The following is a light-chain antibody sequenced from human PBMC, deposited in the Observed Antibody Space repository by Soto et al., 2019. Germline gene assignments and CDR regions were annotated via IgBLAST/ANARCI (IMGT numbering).Light chain of an antibody. CDR3: SAYTSSDTGV. V-gene: IGLV2-14*01. Sequence: QSALTQPASVSGSPGQSITISCTGSSSDVGGYNYVSWYQQHPGKAPKLMIYEVNYRPSGVSNRFSGSKSGNTASLTISGLQAEDEADYYSSAYTSSDTGVFGTGTKVTVL. J-gene: IGLJ1*01. CDR2: EVN. CDR1: SSDVGGYNY.